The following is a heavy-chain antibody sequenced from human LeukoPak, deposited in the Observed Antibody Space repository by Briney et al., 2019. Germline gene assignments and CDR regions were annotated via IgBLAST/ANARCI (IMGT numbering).Heavy chain of an antibody. D-gene: IGHD3-10*01. J-gene: IGHJ4*02. CDR1: NFSVNNNY. V-gene: IGHV3-53*01. CDR2: LDNFGAK. Sequence: GGSLRLSCAASNFSVNNNYIDWVRQAPGKGLEWVSSLDNFGAKYYGDSVTGRFTVSRDLSKNTVYLQMSSLRADDTAVYYCAGGTYYGTGTRPGYLNYWGLGTLVTDSS. CDR3: AGGTYYGTGTRPGYLNY.